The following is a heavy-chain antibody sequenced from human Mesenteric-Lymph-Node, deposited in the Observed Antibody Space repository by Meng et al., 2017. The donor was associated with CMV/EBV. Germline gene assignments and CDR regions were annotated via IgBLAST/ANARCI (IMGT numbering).Heavy chain of an antibody. Sequence: SETLSLTCTVSGGSISSSDYYWGWIRQPPGEGLEWIGSISYGGSTYYNPSLKSRVAMSVDTSRNQSSLKLSSVTAADTAVYYCARTDPTYGGNYYFDWWGQGTVVTVSS. CDR3: ARTDPTYGGNYYFDW. CDR1: GGSISSSDYY. CDR2: ISYGGST. J-gene: IGHJ4*02. V-gene: IGHV4-39*07. D-gene: IGHD4-23*01.